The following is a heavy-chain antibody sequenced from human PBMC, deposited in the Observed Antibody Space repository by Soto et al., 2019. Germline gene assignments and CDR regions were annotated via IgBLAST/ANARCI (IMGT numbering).Heavy chain of an antibody. CDR3: ASHYDSSGYYYRGLDY. Sequence: ASVKVSCKASGYTVTSNWMHWVRQAPGQGPEWMGIINPSVGTTIYAQKFQGRVTMTRDTSTNTVYMELSSLRSEDTAVYYCASHYDSSGYYYRGLDYWGQGTLVTVSS. CDR1: GYTVTSNW. J-gene: IGHJ4*02. D-gene: IGHD3-22*01. V-gene: IGHV1-46*01. CDR2: INPSVGTT.